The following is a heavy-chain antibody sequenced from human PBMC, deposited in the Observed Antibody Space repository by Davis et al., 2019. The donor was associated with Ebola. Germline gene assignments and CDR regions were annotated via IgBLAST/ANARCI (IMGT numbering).Heavy chain of an antibody. D-gene: IGHD3-3*01. CDR2: INHSGST. CDR1: GGSISSGGYY. J-gene: IGHJ4*02. Sequence: PGGSLRLSCAVSGGSISSGGYYWSWIRQPPGKGLEWIGEINHSGSTNYNPSLKSRVTISVDTSKNQFSLKLSSVTAADTAVYYCARVRIDFWSEDYWGQGTLVTVSS. CDR3: ARVRIDFWSEDY. V-gene: IGHV4-34*01.